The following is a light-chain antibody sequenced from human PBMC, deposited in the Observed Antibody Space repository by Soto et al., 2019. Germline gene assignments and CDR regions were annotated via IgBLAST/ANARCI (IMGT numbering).Light chain of an antibody. CDR1: QSFSSSY. V-gene: IGKV3-20*01. J-gene: IGKJ1*01. Sequence: EIVLSQSPGTLSLSPGDRATLSCRASQSFSSSYLAWYQQKPGQATRLLIYAASSRAAGIPDRFSGSGSGTDFTLTISRLEPEDFAVYFCHKYGTSPWTFGQGTKVEI. CDR2: AAS. CDR3: HKYGTSPWT.